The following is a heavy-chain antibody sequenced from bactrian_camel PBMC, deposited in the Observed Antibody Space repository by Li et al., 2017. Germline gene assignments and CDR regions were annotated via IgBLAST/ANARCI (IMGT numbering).Heavy chain of an antibody. Sequence: QVQLVESGGGLVQPGESLRLSCAASGFTFSNYWMSWVRRAPGKGLEWISATNSRSSRPYYADSVKGRFTISRDNAKNTLYLQMDSLKPEDTAMYYCAAGDSTKTRGVLWEYAYDYWGQGTQVTVS. D-gene: IGHD3*01. CDR1: GFTFSNYW. J-gene: IGHJ4*01. CDR3: AAGDSTKTRGVLWEYAYDY. V-gene: IGHV3S1*01. CDR2: TNSRSSRP.